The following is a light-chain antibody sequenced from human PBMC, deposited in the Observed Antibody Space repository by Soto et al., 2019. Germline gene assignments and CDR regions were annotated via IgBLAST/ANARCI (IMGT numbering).Light chain of an antibody. V-gene: IGKV1-5*03. CDR1: QSINNW. CDR3: QQYESFPRT. Sequence: DIQMTQSPSTLSASVGDRVTITCRASQSINNWLAWYQQKPGKAPKLFIFKASTLEIRVPSRFSGSGSGTEFTLSISSLQPDDFATYFCQQYESFPRTFGQGTKVEMK. CDR2: KAS. J-gene: IGKJ1*01.